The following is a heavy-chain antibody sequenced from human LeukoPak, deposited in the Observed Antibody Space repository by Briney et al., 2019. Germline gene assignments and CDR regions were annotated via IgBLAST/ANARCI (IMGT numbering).Heavy chain of an antibody. CDR1: GFTFSSYW. D-gene: IGHD6-19*01. CDR2: INSDGSNT. CDR3: ARGFYSSGPFDY. J-gene: IGHJ4*02. V-gene: IGHV3-74*01. Sequence: PGGSLRLSCAASGFTFSSYWMHWVRHAPGKGLVWVSRINSDGSNTSYADSVKGRFTISRDNAKNTLYLQMNSLRAEDTAVYYCARGFYSSGPFDYWGQGTLVTISS.